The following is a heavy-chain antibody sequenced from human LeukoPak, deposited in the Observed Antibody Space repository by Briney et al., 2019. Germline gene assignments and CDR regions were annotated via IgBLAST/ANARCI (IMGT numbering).Heavy chain of an antibody. CDR1: GGSISSGGYY. CDR3: ARHSAAAGGNWFDP. CDR2: IYYSGST. Sequence: SETLSLTCTVSGGSISSGGYYWSWIRQHPGKGLEWIGYIYYSGSTYYNPSLKSRVTITVDTSKNQFSLKLSSVTAADTAVYYCARHSAAAGGNWFDPWGQGTLVTVSS. J-gene: IGHJ5*02. V-gene: IGHV4-31*03. D-gene: IGHD6-13*01.